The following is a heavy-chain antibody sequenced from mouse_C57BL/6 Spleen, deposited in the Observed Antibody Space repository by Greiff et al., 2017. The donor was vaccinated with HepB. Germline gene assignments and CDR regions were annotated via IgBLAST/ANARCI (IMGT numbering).Heavy chain of an antibody. CDR3: TPSAHPRNYYAMDY. Sequence: EVKLVESGAELVRPGASVKLSCTASGFNIKDDYMHWVKQRPEQGLEWIGWIDPENGDTEYASKFQGKATITADTSSNTAYLQLSSLTSEDTAVYYCTPSAHPRNYYAMDYWGQGTSVTVSS. CDR1: GFNIKDDY. D-gene: IGHD3-2*02. J-gene: IGHJ4*01. V-gene: IGHV14-4*01. CDR2: IDPENGDT.